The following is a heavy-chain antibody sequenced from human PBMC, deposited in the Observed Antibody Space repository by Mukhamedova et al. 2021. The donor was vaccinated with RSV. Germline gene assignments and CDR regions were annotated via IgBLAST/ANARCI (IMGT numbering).Heavy chain of an antibody. D-gene: IGHD3-10*01. V-gene: IGHV3-30*04. CDR1: TFSNFA. CDR3: ARVHSYGSGHIDY. Sequence: TFSNFAMHWVRQAPGKGLEWVALISNDGNKKYYADSVKGRFTISRDNSKNSLYLQMNSLRAEDTAMYYCARVHSYGSGHIDY. CDR2: ISNDGNKK. J-gene: IGHJ4*01.